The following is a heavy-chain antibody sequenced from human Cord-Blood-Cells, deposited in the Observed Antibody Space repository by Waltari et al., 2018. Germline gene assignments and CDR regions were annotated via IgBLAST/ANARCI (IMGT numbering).Heavy chain of an antibody. CDR1: GGTFSSYA. CDR3: ASPSGSFKNYYYYGMDV. CDR2: IIPILGTA. J-gene: IGHJ6*02. D-gene: IGHD3-10*01. V-gene: IGHV1-69*01. Sequence: QVQLVQAGAEVKKPGSSVKVSCKASGGTFSSYAISWVRQAPGQGLEWMGGIIPILGTANYAQKFQGRVTITADESTSTAYMELSSLRSEDTAVYYCASPSGSFKNYYYYGMDVWGQGTTVTVSS.